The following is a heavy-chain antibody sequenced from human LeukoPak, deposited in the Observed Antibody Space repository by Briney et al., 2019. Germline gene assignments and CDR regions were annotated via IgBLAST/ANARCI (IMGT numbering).Heavy chain of an antibody. CDR2: MYYRGNT. J-gene: IGHJ4*02. Sequence: SETLSLTCTVSGGSISSITYYWGWIRQPPGKGLEWVGHMYYRGNTFYNPSLKSRVTISVDTSKNQFSLKLRSVTAADTAVYYCARLYGNYQNYFNYWGQGTLVTVSS. D-gene: IGHD1-7*01. CDR1: GGSISSITYY. CDR3: ARLYGNYQNYFNY. V-gene: IGHV4-39*07.